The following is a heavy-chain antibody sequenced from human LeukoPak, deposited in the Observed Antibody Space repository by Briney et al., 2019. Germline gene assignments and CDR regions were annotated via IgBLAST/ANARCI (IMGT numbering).Heavy chain of an antibody. J-gene: IGHJ4*02. CDR3: ARHSEGLDY. CDR2: IYHSGST. Sequence: PSQTLSLTCAVSGGSISSGGYSWSWIRQPPGKGLEWIGYIYHSGSTYYNPSLKSRVTISVDTSKNQFSLKLSSVTAADTAVYYCARHSEGLDYWGQGTLVTVSS. D-gene: IGHD3-10*01. V-gene: IGHV4-30-2*01. CDR1: GGSISSGGYS.